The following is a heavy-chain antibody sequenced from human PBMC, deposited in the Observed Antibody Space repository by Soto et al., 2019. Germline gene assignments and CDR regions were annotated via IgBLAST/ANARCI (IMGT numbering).Heavy chain of an antibody. J-gene: IGHJ4*02. CDR2: IIPILGTA. CDR1: GGTFSSYA. D-gene: IGHD3-22*01. CDR3: ARTYYYDSSGYYYFDY. V-gene: IGHV1-69*13. Sequence: GASVKVSCKASGGTFSSYAISWVRQAPGQGLEWMGGIIPILGTANYAQKFQGRVTITADESTSTAYMELSSLRSEDTAVYYCARTYYYDSSGYYYFDYWGQGTLVTVSS.